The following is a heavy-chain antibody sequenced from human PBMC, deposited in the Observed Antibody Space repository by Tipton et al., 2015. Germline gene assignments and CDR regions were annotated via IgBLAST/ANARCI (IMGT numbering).Heavy chain of an antibody. D-gene: IGHD3-9*01. J-gene: IGHJ4*02. CDR3: ACQDYDSLTRDYQTVDY. CDR2: VKEDGSDK. V-gene: IGHV3-7*01. Sequence: GSLRLSCAASGFTFSSYSMSWVRQAPGKGLEWVANVKEDGSDKYYVDSVMGRFTISRDNAKNSLYLQMNSLRAEDTAVYYCACQDYDSLTRDYQTVDYWGQGTLVTVSS. CDR1: GFTFSSYS.